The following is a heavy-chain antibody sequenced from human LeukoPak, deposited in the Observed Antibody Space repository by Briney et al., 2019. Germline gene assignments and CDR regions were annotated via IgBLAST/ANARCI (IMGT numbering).Heavy chain of an antibody. Sequence: SVKVSCKASGGTFSSYAISWVRQAPGQGLEWMGGIIPIFGTANYAQKFQGRVAITADESTSTAYMELSSLRSEDTAVYYCARGQVQLERRGTRDQSYYYYMDVWGKGTTVTVSS. CDR3: ARGQVQLERRGTRDQSYYYYMDV. CDR2: IIPIFGTA. J-gene: IGHJ6*03. CDR1: GGTFSSYA. D-gene: IGHD1-1*01. V-gene: IGHV1-69*13.